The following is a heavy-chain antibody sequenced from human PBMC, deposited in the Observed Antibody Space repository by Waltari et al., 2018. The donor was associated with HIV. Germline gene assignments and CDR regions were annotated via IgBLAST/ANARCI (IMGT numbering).Heavy chain of an antibody. CDR2: MNPNSGNT. CDR1: GYTFSTYD. V-gene: IGHV1-8*01. J-gene: IGHJ6*02. CDR3: SRGLHCTATSCLLYHGMDV. D-gene: IGHD2-2*01. Sequence: QVQLVQSGAEVKKPGASVKVSCKAYGYTFSTYDINWVRQATGQGLEWMGWMNPNSGNTGYAQKFQGRVNMTRNSSIRTAYMELSSLRSDDTAVYYCSRGLHCTATSCLLYHGMDVWGQGTAVSVSS.